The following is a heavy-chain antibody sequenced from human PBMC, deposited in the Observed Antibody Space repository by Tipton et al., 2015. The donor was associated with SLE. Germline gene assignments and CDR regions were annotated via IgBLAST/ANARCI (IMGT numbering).Heavy chain of an antibody. CDR2: ISAYNGNT. Sequence: TKPGASVKVSCKASGYTFTSYGISWVRQAPGQGLEWMGWISAYNGNTNYAQKPQGRVTMTTDTSTSTAYMELRSLRSDDTAVYYCARDPWYYGSGSPFDYWGQGTLVTVSS. D-gene: IGHD3-10*01. V-gene: IGHV1-18*01. J-gene: IGHJ4*02. CDR3: ARDPWYYGSGSPFDY. CDR1: GYTFTSYG.